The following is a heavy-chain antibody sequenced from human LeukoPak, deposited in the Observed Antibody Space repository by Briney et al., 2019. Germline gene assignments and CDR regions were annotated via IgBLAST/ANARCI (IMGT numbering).Heavy chain of an antibody. CDR1: GFTFDDYA. J-gene: IGHJ4*02. Sequence: PGGSLRLSCAASGFTFDDYAMHWVRHAPGKGLEWVGRIKSKTDGGTTDYAAPVKGRFTISRDDSKNTLYLQMNSLKTEDTAVYYCTTLLWFGEFTNYWGQGTLVTVSS. CDR3: TTLLWFGEFTNY. D-gene: IGHD3-10*01. CDR2: IKSKTDGGTT. V-gene: IGHV3-15*01.